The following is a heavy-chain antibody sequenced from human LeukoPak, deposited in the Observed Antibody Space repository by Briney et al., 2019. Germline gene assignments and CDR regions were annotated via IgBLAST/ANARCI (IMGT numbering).Heavy chain of an antibody. J-gene: IGHJ5*02. CDR3: ARGDIVVLPAGIPHNWFDP. Sequence: ASVKVSGKASGYSFTGYYIHWVRQAPGQGLEWMGWINPNSGGTNYAQKFQGRVTMTRDTSISTAYMELSRLRSDDTAVYYCARGDIVVLPAGIPHNWFDPWGQGTLVTVSS. V-gene: IGHV1-2*02. D-gene: IGHD2-2*02. CDR2: INPNSGGT. CDR1: GYSFTGYY.